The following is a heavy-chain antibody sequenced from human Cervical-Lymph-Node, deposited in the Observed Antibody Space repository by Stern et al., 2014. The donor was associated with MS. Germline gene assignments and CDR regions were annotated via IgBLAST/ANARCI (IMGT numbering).Heavy chain of an antibody. V-gene: IGHV3-74*01. CDR1: GFTLRTYW. CDR3: ARDVAGRSSY. Sequence: EVQLVESGGGLVQPGGSLRLSCAASGFTLRTYWMHWVRQTPGKGLAWVSRTNEDGTIADYADSGKGRFIISRDNAKNTLYLQMNSLRAEDTAVYFCARDVAGRSSYWGQGTLVTVSS. J-gene: IGHJ4*02. D-gene: IGHD6-6*01. CDR2: TNEDGTIA.